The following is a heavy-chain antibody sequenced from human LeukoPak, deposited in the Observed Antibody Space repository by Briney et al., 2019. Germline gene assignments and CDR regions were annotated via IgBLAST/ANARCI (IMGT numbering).Heavy chain of an antibody. Sequence: KAGGSLRLSCAVSGFTFSSYSMNWVRQAPGKGLEWVGSISSSSSYIYYADSVKGRFTISRDNAKNPLYLQMTSLRAEDTAVYYCARARYCSSTSCIDYWGQGTLVTVSS. CDR3: ARARYCSSTSCIDY. CDR2: ISSSSSYI. J-gene: IGHJ4*02. V-gene: IGHV3-21*01. D-gene: IGHD2-2*01. CDR1: GFTFSSYS.